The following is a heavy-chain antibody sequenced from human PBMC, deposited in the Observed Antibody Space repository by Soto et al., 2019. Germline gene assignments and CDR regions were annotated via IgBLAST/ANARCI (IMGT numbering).Heavy chain of an antibody. J-gene: IGHJ4*02. Sequence: QVQLVESGGGVVQPGRSLRLSCAGSGFTFSNYGLHWVRQAPGKGLEWVAVISYEGRHKYYADSVKGRFNISRDNSNNMLYLQMDSLRAEDTAVYYCAKDGAPRYCGSSSCHPAGAYWGQGTLVTVSS. CDR1: GFTFSNYG. CDR3: AKDGAPRYCGSSSCHPAGAY. CDR2: ISYEGRHK. V-gene: IGHV3-30*18. D-gene: IGHD2-15*01.